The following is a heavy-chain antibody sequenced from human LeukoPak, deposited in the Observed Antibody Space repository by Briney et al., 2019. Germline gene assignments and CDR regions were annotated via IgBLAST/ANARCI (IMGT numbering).Heavy chain of an antibody. CDR2: IYPGDSDT. Sequence: GESLKISCETSGYRFTDYWIGWVRQMPGKGLEWMGIIYPGDSDTRYSPSFQGQVTISADKSIGTAYLQWSSLKASDTAMYYCARQLGYCSGGSCTVGWFDPWGQGTLVTVSS. CDR3: ARQLGYCSGGSCTVGWFDP. D-gene: IGHD2-15*01. CDR1: GYRFTDYW. J-gene: IGHJ5*02. V-gene: IGHV5-51*01.